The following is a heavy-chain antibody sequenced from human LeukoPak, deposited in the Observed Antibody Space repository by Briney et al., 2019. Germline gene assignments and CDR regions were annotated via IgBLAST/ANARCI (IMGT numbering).Heavy chain of an antibody. CDR3: AGNYGPYYFDY. V-gene: IGHV3-33*01. D-gene: IGHD3-10*01. CDR1: GFTFSNYG. J-gene: IGHJ4*02. Sequence: PGRPLRLSCAASGFTFSNYGMHWARQAPGKGLEWVAVIWYDGSNKYYADSVKGRFTISRDNSKNTLYLQMNSLRAEDTAVYYCAGNYGPYYFDYWGQGTLVTVSS. CDR2: IWYDGSNK.